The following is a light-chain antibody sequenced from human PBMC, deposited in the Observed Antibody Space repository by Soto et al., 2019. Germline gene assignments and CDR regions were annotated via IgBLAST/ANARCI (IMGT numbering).Light chain of an antibody. CDR3: QQRSNWPPVIT. J-gene: IGKJ5*01. CDR1: QSVSSY. CDR2: DAS. Sequence: EIVFTQSPATLSFSSGERATPSCKALQSVSSYLAWYQQKPGQAPRLLIYDASNRATGIPARFSGSGSGTDFTLTISSLEPEDFAVYYCQQRSNWPPVITFGQGTRLEIK. V-gene: IGKV3-11*01.